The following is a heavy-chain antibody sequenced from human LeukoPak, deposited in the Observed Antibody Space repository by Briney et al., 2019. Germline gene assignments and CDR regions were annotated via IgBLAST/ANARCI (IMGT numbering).Heavy chain of an antibody. CDR1: GGSVSSGGHY. CDR3: ATDLAGTAMGDFDY. CDR2: IYYSGST. D-gene: IGHD5-18*01. V-gene: IGHV4-61*08. Sequence: SETLSLTCTVSGGSVSSGGHYWNWIRQPPGKGLEWIGYIYYSGSTNYNPSLKSRVTISVDTSKNQFSLKLSSVTAADTAVYYCATDLAGTAMGDFDYWGQGTLVTVSS. J-gene: IGHJ4*02.